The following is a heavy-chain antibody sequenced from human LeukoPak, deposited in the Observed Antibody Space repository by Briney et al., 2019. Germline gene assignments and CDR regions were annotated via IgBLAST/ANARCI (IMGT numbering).Heavy chain of an antibody. CDR3: ARGGVYSSGSYYLYYFDY. J-gene: IGHJ4*02. D-gene: IGHD6-19*01. CDR2: ISYDGSNN. Sequence: GGSLRLSCVASGFTFSSYAMHWVRQAPGKGLEWVALISYDGSNNYYADSVKGRFTISRDNSKNTLYLQMNSLRAEDTAVYYCARGGVYSSGSYYLYYFDYWGQGTLVTVSS. CDR1: GFTFSSYA. V-gene: IGHV3-30-3*01.